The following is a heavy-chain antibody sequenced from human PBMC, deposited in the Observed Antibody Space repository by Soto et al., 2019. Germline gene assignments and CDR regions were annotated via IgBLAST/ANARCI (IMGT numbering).Heavy chain of an antibody. J-gene: IGHJ6*03. V-gene: IGHV4-59*01. CDR3: ARGGTAARRPGFYFFYMDG. Sequence: QVQLQESGPGLVRPSETLSLTCDVSGGTMSGFCWSWIRQSPGKGLEWIGHVYYSGATDYNPSLKSRVTMSEDTSRRQFSLYLNSGSAADTAVYYCARGGTAARRPGFYFFYMDGWGKGTTVTV. CDR2: VYYSGAT. CDR1: GGTMSGFC. D-gene: IGHD6-6*01.